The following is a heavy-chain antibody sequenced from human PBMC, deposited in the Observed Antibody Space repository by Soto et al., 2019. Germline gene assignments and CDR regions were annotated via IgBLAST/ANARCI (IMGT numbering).Heavy chain of an antibody. J-gene: IGHJ4*02. CDR3: TRANWYSEY. D-gene: IGHD7-27*01. CDR1: GGSINNHY. V-gene: IGHV4-59*11. Sequence: QVQLQESGPGLVKPSETLSLTCTVSGGSINNHYWSWIRQPPGKGLEWLGYVYYNGITNYNPSLKIRVTMSVDTSKNQWSLNLTSLTAADTAIYYCTRANWYSEYWGQGTLVTVSS. CDR2: VYYNGIT.